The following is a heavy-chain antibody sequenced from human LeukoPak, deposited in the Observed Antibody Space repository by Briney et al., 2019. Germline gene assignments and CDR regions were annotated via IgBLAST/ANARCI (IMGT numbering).Heavy chain of an antibody. D-gene: IGHD2-15*01. J-gene: IGHJ6*03. CDR1: GYTLTGLS. Sequence: ASVKVSCKVSGYTLTGLSMHWVRQAPGKGLEWMGGFDPEDGETIYAQKFQGRVTMTEDTSTDTAYMELSSLRSEDTAVYYCATTSWYCSGGSCRWGIGYYYYYMDVWGKGTTVTVSS. V-gene: IGHV1-24*01. CDR3: ATTSWYCSGGSCRWGIGYYYYYMDV. CDR2: FDPEDGET.